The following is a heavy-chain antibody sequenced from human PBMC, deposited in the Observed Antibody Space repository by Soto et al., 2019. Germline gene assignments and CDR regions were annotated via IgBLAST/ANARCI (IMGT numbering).Heavy chain of an antibody. Sequence: EAQLVESGGGLVQPGRSLRLSCVASGFTFDDYAMHWVRQASGKGLEWVSGISWNSGSIGYADSVKGRFTISRDNAKNSLYLQINSLRSEDTALYYCAKAVRGTLTTLVADYWGQGTLVTVSS. CDR3: AKAVRGTLTTLVADY. CDR1: GFTFDDYA. V-gene: IGHV3-9*01. D-gene: IGHD4-17*01. J-gene: IGHJ4*02. CDR2: ISWNSGSI.